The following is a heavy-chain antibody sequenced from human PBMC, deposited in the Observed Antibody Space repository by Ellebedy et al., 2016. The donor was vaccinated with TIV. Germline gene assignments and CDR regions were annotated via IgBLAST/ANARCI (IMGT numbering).Heavy chain of an antibody. CDR3: AKSVSPALKHTVTLDY. J-gene: IGHJ4*02. D-gene: IGHD4-17*01. CDR2: ISGSGGST. CDR1: GFTFSSYA. Sequence: PGGSLRLSCAASGFTFSSYAMSWVRQAPGKGLEWVSAISGSGGSTYYADSVKGRFTISRDNSKSTLYLQMNSLRAEDTAVYYCAKSVSPALKHTVTLDYWGQGTLVTVSS. V-gene: IGHV3-23*01.